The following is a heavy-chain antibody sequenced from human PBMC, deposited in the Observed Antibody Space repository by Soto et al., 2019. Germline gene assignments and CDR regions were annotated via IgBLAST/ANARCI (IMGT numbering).Heavy chain of an antibody. CDR1: GGSISSCGYY. CDR2: IYYIGST. D-gene: IGHD3-3*01. CDR3: ARDGLRFLEWSSY. Sequence: SETLSLTCTVSGGSISSCGYYWSWIRQHPGKGLEWIGYIYYIGSTYYNPSLKSRVTISVDTSKNQFSLKLSSVTAADTAVYYCARDGLRFLEWSSYWGQGTLVTVS. V-gene: IGHV4-30-4*08. J-gene: IGHJ4*02.